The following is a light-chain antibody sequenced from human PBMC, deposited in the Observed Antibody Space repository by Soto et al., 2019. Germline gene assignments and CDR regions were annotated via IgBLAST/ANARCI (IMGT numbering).Light chain of an antibody. Sequence: EIVLTQSPATLSVSPVERATLCCRASQNVITNFAWYQQRPGHTPRLLIYSASTRVTGIPARFSGSGSGTDFTLTISSLEPEDFAVYYCQQRSNWPRTFGQGTKVDIK. J-gene: IGKJ1*01. V-gene: IGKV3-11*01. CDR2: SAS. CDR3: QQRSNWPRT. CDR1: QNVITN.